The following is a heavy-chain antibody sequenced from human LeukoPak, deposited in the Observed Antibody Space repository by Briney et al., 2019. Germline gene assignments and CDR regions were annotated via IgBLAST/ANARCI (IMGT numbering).Heavy chain of an antibody. Sequence: ASVKVSCKASGYTFTGYYMHWVRQAPGQGLEWMGWINPNSGGTNYAQKFQGRVTMTRDTSISTAYMELSRLRSDDTAVYYCARVRMVREVIIPFDYWGQGTLVTVSS. CDR1: GYTFTGYY. V-gene: IGHV1-2*02. CDR2: INPNSGGT. CDR3: ARVRMVREVIIPFDY. D-gene: IGHD3-10*01. J-gene: IGHJ4*02.